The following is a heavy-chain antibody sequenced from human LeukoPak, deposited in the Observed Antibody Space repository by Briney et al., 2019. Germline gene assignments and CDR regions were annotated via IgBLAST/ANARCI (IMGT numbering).Heavy chain of an antibody. J-gene: IGHJ4*02. Sequence: SVKVSCKVSGYTXTELSMHWXRXAPGKGLEWMGGFDPEDGETIYAQKFQGRVTMTEDTSTDTAYMELSGLRSEDTAVYYCATGDSGYDGLRYWGQGTLVTVSS. CDR2: FDPEDGET. V-gene: IGHV1-24*01. D-gene: IGHD5-12*01. CDR1: GYTXTELS. CDR3: ATGDSGYDGLRY.